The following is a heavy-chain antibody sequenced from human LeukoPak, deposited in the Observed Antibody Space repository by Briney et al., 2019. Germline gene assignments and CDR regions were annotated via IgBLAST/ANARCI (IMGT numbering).Heavy chain of an antibody. J-gene: IGHJ4*02. CDR1: GFTFSSYA. Sequence: PGGSLRLSCAASGFTFSSYAMHWVRQAPGKGLEWVAVISYDGSNKYYADSVKGRFTISRDNSKNTLYLQMNSLRAEDTAAYYCARDPKFGELLMWGQGTLVTVSS. D-gene: IGHD3-10*01. CDR3: ARDPKFGELLM. CDR2: ISYDGSNK. V-gene: IGHV3-30*04.